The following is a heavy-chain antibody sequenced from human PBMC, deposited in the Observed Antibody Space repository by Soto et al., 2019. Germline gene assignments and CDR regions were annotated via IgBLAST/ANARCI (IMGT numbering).Heavy chain of an antibody. J-gene: IGHJ6*03. CDR2: ISGSGGTT. CDR3: ALRYCSRATCPPLNSYFYMDV. Sequence: EMQVLESGGGLVQPGGSLTLSCAASGFTFSNYAMTWVRQAPGKGLEWVSGISGSGGTTFYAGSVKGRFAISRDNSKNTLYLQMSSLRAEDTAVYFCALRYCSRATCPPLNSYFYMDVWGKGTTVTVFS. CDR1: GFTFSNYA. V-gene: IGHV3-23*01. D-gene: IGHD2-2*01.